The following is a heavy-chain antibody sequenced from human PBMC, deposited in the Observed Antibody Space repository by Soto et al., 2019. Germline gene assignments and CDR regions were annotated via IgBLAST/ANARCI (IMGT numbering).Heavy chain of an antibody. CDR1: GFNLGSYW. CDR2: INDYGTTI. D-gene: IGHD1-1*01. V-gene: IGHV3-74*01. J-gene: IGHJ4*02. CDR3: ARGGLEPYDY. Sequence: GGSLRLSCAASGFNLGSYWMHWVRQAPGKGLVWVSRINDYGTTINYAESVEGRFTISRDDAKSEVSLQMNNLRAEDTAVYYCARGGLEPYDYWGQGALVTVSS.